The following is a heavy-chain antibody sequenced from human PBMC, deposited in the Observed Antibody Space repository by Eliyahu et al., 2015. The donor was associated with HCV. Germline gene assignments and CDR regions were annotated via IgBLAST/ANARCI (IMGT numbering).Heavy chain of an antibody. CDR3: ARPRPQNDAFDI. CDR2: IYPADSDT. J-gene: IGHJ3*02. CDR1: GXSXTSYW. V-gene: IGHV5-51*01. Sequence: EVQLVQSGAXVKKPGESLKISCKGSGXSXTSYWXGWVRQMPGKGLEWMGIIYPADSDTRYSPSFQGQVTISADKSISTAYLQWISLKASDTAMYYCARPRPQNDAFDIWGQGTMVTVSS.